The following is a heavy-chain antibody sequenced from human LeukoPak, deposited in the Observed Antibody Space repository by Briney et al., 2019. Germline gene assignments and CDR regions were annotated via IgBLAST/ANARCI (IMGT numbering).Heavy chain of an antibody. CDR2: IYYSGST. CDR1: GGSISSGGYS. Sequence: SETLSLTCAVSGGSISSGGYSWSWMRQPPGKGLEWIGYIYYSGSTYYNPSLKSRVTISVDTSKNQFSLRLNSVTAADTAMYYCAKSGGSGLIDYWGQGTLVTVSS. J-gene: IGHJ4*02. CDR3: AKSGGSGLIDY. V-gene: IGHV4-30-4*07. D-gene: IGHD6-25*01.